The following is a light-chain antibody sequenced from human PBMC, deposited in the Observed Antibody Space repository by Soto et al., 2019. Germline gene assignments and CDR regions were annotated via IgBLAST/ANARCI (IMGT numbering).Light chain of an antibody. CDR1: QSVKSH. CDR2: DTT. V-gene: IGKV3-11*01. CDR3: QQRGNWPVT. Sequence: IVLTQSPATLSLSLGERATLSCRASQSVKSHVAWYQLKPGQSPRLLIFDTTNRATGTPTRFSGSGSGTDFTLTISRLEPEDFAVYYCQQRGNWPVTFGGGTKVEI. J-gene: IGKJ4*01.